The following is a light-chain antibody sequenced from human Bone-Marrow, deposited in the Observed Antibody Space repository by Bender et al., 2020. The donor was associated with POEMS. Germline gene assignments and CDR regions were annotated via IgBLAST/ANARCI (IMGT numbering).Light chain of an antibody. CDR3: AVWDDSLNGWV. CDR2: SSH. V-gene: IGLV1-44*01. CDR1: SSNIGAHA. Sequence: QSVLTQPPSASGTPGQRVTISCSGGSSNIGAHAVNWYQHLPGTAPQLLLYSSHRRPSEVPDRFSGSRSGTSASLAISGLQSEDEADYYWAVWDDSLNGWVFGGGTKLTVL. J-gene: IGLJ3*02.